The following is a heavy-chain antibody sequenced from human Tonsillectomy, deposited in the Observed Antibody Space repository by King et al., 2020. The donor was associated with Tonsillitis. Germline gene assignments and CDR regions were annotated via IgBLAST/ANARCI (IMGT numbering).Heavy chain of an antibody. CDR2: IYSGGST. D-gene: IGHD4-17*01. J-gene: IGHJ6*03. Sequence: VQLVESGGGLVQPGGSLRLSCAASGFTVSSNYMSWVRQAPGKGLEWVSVIYSGGSTYYADSVKGRFTISRDNSKNTLYLQMNSLTAEDTAVYYCAWEAYGDSRGDYYYYMDVWGKGTTVTVSS. V-gene: IGHV3-66*01. CDR3: AWEAYGDSRGDYYYYMDV. CDR1: GFTVSSNY.